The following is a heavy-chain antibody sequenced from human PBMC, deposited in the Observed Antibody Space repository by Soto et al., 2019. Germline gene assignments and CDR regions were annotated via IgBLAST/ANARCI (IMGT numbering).Heavy chain of an antibody. J-gene: IGHJ6*02. V-gene: IGHV3-48*02. CDR1: GFTFSSYS. CDR3: ARVDFCSGRNDYGMDV. Sequence: GGSLKLSCAASGFTFSSYSMNWVRKAPGKGLEWVSYISSSSSTIYYADSVKGRFTISRDKAKNSLYLQMNSLRDEDTAVYYCARVDFCSGRNDYGMDVWGQGTTVTVSS. D-gene: IGHD3-3*01. CDR2: ISSSSSTI.